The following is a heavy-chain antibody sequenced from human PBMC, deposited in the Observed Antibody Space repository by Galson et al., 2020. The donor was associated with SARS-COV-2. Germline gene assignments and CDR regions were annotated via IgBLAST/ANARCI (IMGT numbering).Heavy chain of an antibody. J-gene: IGHJ3*01. CDR2: TNGGGTLT. CDR1: GFPFASYG. CDR3: AKVVGPRTVDAFDE. Sequence: GSLRLSCAASGFPFASYGLSWVRQAPGKGLAWVAATNGGGTLTYYADAVKGRFTISRENSWDTLYLHMDGLRADDAAVYFCAKVVGPRTVDAFDEWGQGTVVAVSS. V-gene: IGHV3-23*01. D-gene: IGHD1-26*01.